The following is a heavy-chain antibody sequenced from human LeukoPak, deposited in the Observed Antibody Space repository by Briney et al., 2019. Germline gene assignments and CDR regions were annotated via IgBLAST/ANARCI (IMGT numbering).Heavy chain of an antibody. J-gene: IGHJ4*02. Sequence: PGRSLRLSCAASGFTFSTYGMHWVRQTPGKGLEWVAVMWYDGSNKYYADSVKGRFTISRDNSKNTLDLQMTSLRVEDTAVYYCARDGYSGSKRGFYFDSWGQGTLVTVSS. CDR2: MWYDGSNK. V-gene: IGHV3-33*01. CDR1: GFTFSTYG. D-gene: IGHD5-12*01. CDR3: ARDGYSGSKRGFYFDS.